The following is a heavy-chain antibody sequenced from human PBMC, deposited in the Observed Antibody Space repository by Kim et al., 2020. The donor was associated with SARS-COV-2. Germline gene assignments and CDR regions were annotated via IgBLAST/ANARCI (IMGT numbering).Heavy chain of an antibody. CDR3: ARGGLYYYDSSGSDGARYYYYGMDV. CDR1: GFTFDDYG. Sequence: GGSLRLSCAASGFTFDDYGMSWVRQAPGKGLEWVSGINWNGGSTGYADSVKGRFTISRDNAKNSLYLQMNSLRAEDTALYYCARGGLYYYDSSGSDGARYYYYGMDVWGQGTTVTVSS. J-gene: IGHJ6*02. D-gene: IGHD3-22*01. V-gene: IGHV3-20*04. CDR2: INWNGGST.